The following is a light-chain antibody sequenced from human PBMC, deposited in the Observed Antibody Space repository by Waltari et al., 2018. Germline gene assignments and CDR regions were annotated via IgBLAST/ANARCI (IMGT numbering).Light chain of an antibody. Sequence: QSVLTQSASVSGAPGQRVTISCSGSDSNIGRHNVNWYKQLPGRAPNLILTGDQRPSGVSDGFSDSKSGTSASLGISGLQSDDEADYYCAAWDDSLNDYVFGAGTKVTVL. J-gene: IGLJ1*01. V-gene: IGLV1-44*01. CDR2: TGD. CDR1: DSNIGRHN. CDR3: AAWDDSLNDYV.